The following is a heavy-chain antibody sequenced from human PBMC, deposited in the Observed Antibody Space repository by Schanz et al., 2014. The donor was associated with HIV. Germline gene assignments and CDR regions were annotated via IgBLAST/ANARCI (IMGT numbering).Heavy chain of an antibody. V-gene: IGHV3-23*01. CDR2: ISASGGST. J-gene: IGHJ4*02. CDR3: AKPEYDSSGNSQSHFDY. Sequence: EVQLLDSGGGLVQPGGSLRLSCVASGFTFSNYAMSWVRQAPGKGLEWVSTISASGGSTYYADSVLARFTISRDNSKNTLYLQMTTLRTEDTAVYYCAKPEYDSSGNSQSHFDYWGQGTLVTVSS. D-gene: IGHD3-22*01. CDR1: GFTFSNYA.